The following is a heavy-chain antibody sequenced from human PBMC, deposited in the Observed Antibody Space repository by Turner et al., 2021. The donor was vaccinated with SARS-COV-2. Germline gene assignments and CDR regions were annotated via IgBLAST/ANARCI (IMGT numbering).Heavy chain of an antibody. CDR3: ARLLRNFYGPGPLMGGEQ. CDR1: GDSINNPKFY. D-gene: IGHD3-10*01. Sequence: QLQLQESGPGLVKPSETLSLTCTVSGDSINNPKFYWGWIRQPPGKTLEWIVSSYYDGTTYYNPSLESRVTISVGPSKTQFSLRLSSVTAADTATYYCARLLRNFYGPGPLMGGEQWGPGTLVTVS. CDR2: SYYDGTT. J-gene: IGHJ1*01. V-gene: IGHV4-39*01.